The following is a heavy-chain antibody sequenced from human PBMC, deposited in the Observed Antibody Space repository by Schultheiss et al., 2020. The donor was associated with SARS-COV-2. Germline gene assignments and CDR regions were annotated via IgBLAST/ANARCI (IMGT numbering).Heavy chain of an antibody. D-gene: IGHD6-13*01. CDR2: VGGDGGRT. Sequence: GGSLRLSCTASGFTFNNFAMSWVRRAPGRGLEWVSAVGGDGGRTYYADSVKGRFTISRDNSKNTLYLQMNSLRDEDTAVYYCARDDSSSWYSSSIYYYYGMDVWGQGTTVTVSS. CDR1: GFTFNNFA. CDR3: ARDDSSSWYSSSIYYYYGMDV. V-gene: IGHV3-23*01. J-gene: IGHJ6*02.